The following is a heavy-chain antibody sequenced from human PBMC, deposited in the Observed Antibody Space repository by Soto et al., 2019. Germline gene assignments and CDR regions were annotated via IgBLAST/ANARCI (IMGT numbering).Heavy chain of an antibody. CDR2: FDPEDGET. V-gene: IGHV1-24*01. CDR3: ATAPLSGSYRYYYYYGMDV. D-gene: IGHD1-26*01. J-gene: IGHJ6*02. Sequence: ASVKVSCKVSGYTLTELSMHWVRQAPGKGLEWMGGFDPEDGETIYAQKFQGRVTMTEDTSTDTAYMELSSLRSEDTAVYYCATAPLSGSYRYYYYYGMDVWGQGTTVTVSS. CDR1: GYTLTELS.